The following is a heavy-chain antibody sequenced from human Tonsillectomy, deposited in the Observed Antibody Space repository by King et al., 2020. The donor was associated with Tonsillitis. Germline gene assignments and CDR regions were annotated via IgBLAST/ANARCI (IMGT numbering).Heavy chain of an antibody. V-gene: IGHV5-51*01. CDR3: ARRVGYCSGDSCYFDY. CDR1: GYTFTNYW. J-gene: IGHJ4*02. Sequence: VQLVESGAEVKKPGESLKISCKGSGYTFTNYWIAWVRQMPGKGLEWMGIIYPGDSDTRYSPSFQGQVTISADKSISTAYLQWSSLKASDTAMYFCARRVGYCSGDSCYFDYWGQGTLVTVSS. CDR2: IYPGDSDT. D-gene: IGHD2-15*01.